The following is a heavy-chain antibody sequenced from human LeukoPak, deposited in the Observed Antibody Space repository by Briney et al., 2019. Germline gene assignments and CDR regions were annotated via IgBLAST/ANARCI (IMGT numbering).Heavy chain of an antibody. CDR1: GFTFSSYS. J-gene: IGHJ6*02. D-gene: IGHD6-13*01. CDR3: ARDWGLGSSRKYGMDV. V-gene: IGHV3-30*03. Sequence: GGSLRLSCAASGFTFSSYSMNWVRQAPGKGLEWVAVISYDGSNKYYADSVKGRFTTSRDNSKNTLYLQMNSLRAEDTAVYYCARDWGLGSSRKYGMDVWGQGTTVTVSS. CDR2: ISYDGSNK.